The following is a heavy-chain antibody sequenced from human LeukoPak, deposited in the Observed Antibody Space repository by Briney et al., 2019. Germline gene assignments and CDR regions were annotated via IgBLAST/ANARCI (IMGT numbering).Heavy chain of an antibody. J-gene: IGHJ4*02. V-gene: IGHV3-48*03. Sequence: PGGSLRLSCAASGFTFSSYEMNWVRQAPGKGLEWVSYISSSGSTIYYADSVKGRFTISRDNAKNSLYLQMNSLRAEDTAVYYCARTYYYGSGSYYKGYWGQGTLVTVSS. CDR1: GFTFSSYE. CDR2: ISSSGSTI. D-gene: IGHD3-10*01. CDR3: ARTYYYGSGSYYKGY.